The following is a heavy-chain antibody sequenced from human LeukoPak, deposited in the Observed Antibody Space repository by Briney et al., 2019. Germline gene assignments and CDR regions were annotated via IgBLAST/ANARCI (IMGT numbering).Heavy chain of an antibody. CDR2: IYYSGST. D-gene: IGHD6-13*01. J-gene: IGHJ4*02. Sequence: SETLSLTCTVSGGYISSHYWSWIRQPPGNGLEWIGYIYYSGSTSYNPSLKSRVTISVDMSKNQFSLKLSSVTAADTAVYYCARDQSSSWSFDYWGQGTLVTVSS. CDR1: GGYISSHY. V-gene: IGHV4-59*11. CDR3: ARDQSSSWSFDY.